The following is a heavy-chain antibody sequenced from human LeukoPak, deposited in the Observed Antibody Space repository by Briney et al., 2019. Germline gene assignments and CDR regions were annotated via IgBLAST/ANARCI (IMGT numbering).Heavy chain of an antibody. V-gene: IGHV3-30-3*01. Sequence: PGGSLRLSCAASGFTFSSYAMHWVRQAPGKGLEWVAVISYDGSNKYYADSVKGRFTISRDNSKNTLYLQMNSLRVEDTAVYYCTREGRSISLDVFDMWGQGTLVTVSS. J-gene: IGHJ3*02. CDR3: TREGRSISLDVFDM. CDR1: GFTFSSYA. CDR2: ISYDGSNK. D-gene: IGHD6-6*01.